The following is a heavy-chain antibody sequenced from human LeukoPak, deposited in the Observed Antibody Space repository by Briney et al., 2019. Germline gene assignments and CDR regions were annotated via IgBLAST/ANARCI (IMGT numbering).Heavy chain of an antibody. D-gene: IGHD6-13*01. CDR3: AKYLERAQSSPFDY. CDR2: ISGSGGST. Sequence: PGGSLRLSCATAGFTFSSYAMSWVRQALGKGLEWVSAISGSGGSTYYADSVKGRFTISRDNSKNTLYLQMNSLRAEDTAVYYCAKYLERAQSSPFDYWGQGTLVTVSS. V-gene: IGHV3-23*01. J-gene: IGHJ4*02. CDR1: GFTFSSYA.